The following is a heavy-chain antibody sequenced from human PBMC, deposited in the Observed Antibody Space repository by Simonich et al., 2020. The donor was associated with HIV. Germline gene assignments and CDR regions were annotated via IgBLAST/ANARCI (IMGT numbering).Heavy chain of an antibody. J-gene: IGHJ4*02. CDR2: ILPILGTA. V-gene: IGHV1-69*13. CDR3: ARKGGGRGVYYFDY. D-gene: IGHD3-10*01. Sequence: QVQLVQSGAEVKKPGSSVKVSCKASGGTFSSFAISWVRQAPGLGLEWVEGILPILGTANNAQMFQGRVTITADESTSTAYMELSSLRSEDTGIYYCARKGGGRGVYYFDYWGQGTLVTVSS. CDR1: GGTFSSFA.